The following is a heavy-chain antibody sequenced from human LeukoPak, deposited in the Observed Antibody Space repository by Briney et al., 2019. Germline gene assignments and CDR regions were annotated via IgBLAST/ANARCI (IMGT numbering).Heavy chain of an antibody. J-gene: IGHJ4*02. Sequence: GGSLRLFCAVSGITLSNYGMSWGRQAPGEGLEWVAGISDSGGRTNCADSVKGRFTISRDNAKNSLYLQMNSLRAGDTAVYFCAKRGVVIRVILVGFHKEAYYFDSWGQGALVTVSS. V-gene: IGHV3-23*01. CDR2: ISDSGGRT. CDR1: GITLSNYG. CDR3: AKRGVVIRVILVGFHKEAYYFDS. D-gene: IGHD3-22*01.